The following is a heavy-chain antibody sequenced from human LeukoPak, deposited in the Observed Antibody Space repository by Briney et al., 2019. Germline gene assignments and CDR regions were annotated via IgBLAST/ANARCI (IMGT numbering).Heavy chain of an antibody. CDR2: IREDGSEK. J-gene: IGHJ4*02. V-gene: IGHV3-7*01. D-gene: IGHD3-22*01. Sequence: GGSLRLFCAASGFPFRTYWMSWVRQAPGKGLEWVANIREDGSEKYYGDSVKGRFTISRDNAKNSLYLQMNSLRAEDTAVYYCARDSSGYQWGQGTVVSVSS. CDR1: GFPFRTYW. CDR3: ARDSSGYQ.